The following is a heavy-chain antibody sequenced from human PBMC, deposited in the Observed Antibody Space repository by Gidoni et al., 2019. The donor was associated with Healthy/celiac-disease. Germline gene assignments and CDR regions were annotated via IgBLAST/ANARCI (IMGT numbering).Heavy chain of an antibody. V-gene: IGHV4-39*01. D-gene: IGHD3-10*01. CDR3: ARHQVGTSFNRYYFDY. Sequence: QLQLQESGPGLVKPSETLSLPCTVSGGSISSSSYYWGWIRQPPGKGLEWIGSIYYSGSPYYNPSLKSRVTISVDTSKNQFSLKLSSVTAADTAVYYCARHQVGTSFNRYYFDYWGQGTLVTVSS. CDR2: IYYSGSP. J-gene: IGHJ4*02. CDR1: GGSISSSSYY.